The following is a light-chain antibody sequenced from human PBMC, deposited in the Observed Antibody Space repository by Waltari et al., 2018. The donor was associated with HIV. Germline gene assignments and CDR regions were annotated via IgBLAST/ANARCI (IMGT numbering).Light chain of an antibody. CDR3: SSYAGSNNVV. V-gene: IGLV2-8*01. CDR2: GVN. Sequence: QCALTQPPSASGPPGQSAPIPCTGTSRNACSYHYVSCAPQHPGKAPTLMNYGVNKRPSGVPDRFSGSKSGNTASLTVSGLQAEDEAEYYCSSYAGSNNVVFGGVTKLTVL. CDR1: SRNACSYHY. J-gene: IGLJ2*01.